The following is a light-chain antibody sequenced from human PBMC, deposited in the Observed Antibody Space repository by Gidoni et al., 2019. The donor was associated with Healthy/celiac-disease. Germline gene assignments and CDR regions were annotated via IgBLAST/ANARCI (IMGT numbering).Light chain of an antibody. CDR1: QSVSSY. V-gene: IGKV3-11*01. Sequence: EIVLTPSPATLSLSPGERATLPCRASQSVSSYLAWYQQKPGDAPRLLIYDASNRATGIPARFSGSGSGTDFTLTISSLEPEDFAVDYCQQRSNWPPYTFGQGTKLEIK. CDR2: DAS. CDR3: QQRSNWPPYT. J-gene: IGKJ2*01.